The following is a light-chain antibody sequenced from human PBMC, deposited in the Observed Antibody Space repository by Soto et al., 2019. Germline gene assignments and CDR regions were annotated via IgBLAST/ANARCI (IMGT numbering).Light chain of an antibody. Sequence: EIELTQSPGTLSLSPGERATLSCRASQSVSSKYLAWYQQKPGQAPMLRIFATSSRATGIPDRFSGSGSGTDFTLTISRLEPDDFAVYYWQQYDKSPMYTFGQGTKLAIK. CDR1: QSVSSKY. V-gene: IGKV3-20*01. CDR3: QQYDKSPMYT. J-gene: IGKJ2*01. CDR2: ATS.